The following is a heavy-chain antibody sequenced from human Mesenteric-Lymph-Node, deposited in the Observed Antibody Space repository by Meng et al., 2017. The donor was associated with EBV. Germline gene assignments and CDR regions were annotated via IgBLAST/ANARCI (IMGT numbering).Heavy chain of an antibody. V-gene: IGHV4-31*11. Sequence: VQQQESSLLLTCPSQRRSLTGAVSGGTISVAGNDWDWIRQPQGNGLEWIGYIHYSGSTYYNPSLKSRVTISVDTSKNQFSLKLSSVTAADTAVYYWARGEKGPIDYWGQGTLVTVFS. CDR2: IHYSGST. J-gene: IGHJ4*02. CDR3: ARGEKGPIDY. CDR1: GGTISVAGND.